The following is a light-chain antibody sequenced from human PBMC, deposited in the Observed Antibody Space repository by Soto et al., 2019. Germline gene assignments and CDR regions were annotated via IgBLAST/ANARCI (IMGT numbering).Light chain of an antibody. V-gene: IGLV7-43*01. J-gene: IGLJ3*02. CDR2: TTD. CDR3: LLYFGGAQLV. CDR1: TGAVTTGNY. Sequence: QAVVTQEPSLTVSPGGTVTLTCASSTGAVTTGNYASWFQQKPGQAPRTLIYTTDNRHTWTPARFSGSLLGGKAALTLSSVQPEDEADYYCLLYFGGAQLVFGGGTKVTVL.